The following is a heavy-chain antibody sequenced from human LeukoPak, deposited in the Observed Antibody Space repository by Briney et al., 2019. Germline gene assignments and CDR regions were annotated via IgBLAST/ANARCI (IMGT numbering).Heavy chain of an antibody. CDR1: GYTFTSYG. J-gene: IGHJ4*02. Sequence: ASVKVSCKASGYTFTSYGISWVRQAPGQGLEWMGWISAYNGNTNYAQKLQGRVTMTTDTSTSTAYMELRSLRSDDTAVYHCARDEYYYASGSSAGIDYWGQGTLVTVSS. D-gene: IGHD3-10*01. CDR3: ARDEYYYASGSSAGIDY. CDR2: ISAYNGNT. V-gene: IGHV1-18*01.